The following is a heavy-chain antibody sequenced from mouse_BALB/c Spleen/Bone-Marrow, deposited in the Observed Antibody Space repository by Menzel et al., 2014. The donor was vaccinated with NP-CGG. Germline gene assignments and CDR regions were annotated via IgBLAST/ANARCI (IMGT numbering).Heavy chain of an antibody. J-gene: IGHJ3*01. V-gene: IGHV1S81*02. CDR1: GYTFTSYY. Sequence: QVHVKQSGAELVKPGASVKLSCKSSGYTFTSYYMYWVKQRPGQGLEWIGGIDPSNGGTNFNEKSKSKATLTVVKSSSTAYMQLSSLTSEDSAVYYCTREGTFFAYWGQGTLVTVSA. CDR3: TREGTFFAY. CDR2: IDPSNGGT. D-gene: IGHD3-3*01.